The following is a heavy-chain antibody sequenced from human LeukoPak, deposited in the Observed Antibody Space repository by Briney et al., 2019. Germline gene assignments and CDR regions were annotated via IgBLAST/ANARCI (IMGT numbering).Heavy chain of an antibody. D-gene: IGHD1-26*01. V-gene: IGHV3-23*01. J-gene: IGHJ4*02. Sequence: GGSLRLSCLTSGFTFSTNAMSWVRQAPGKGLEWISGISGSGASTYYADSVTGRFTISRDNSRNTLYLQMNSLRGDDTAVYYCAKDVGKWESLHFFDYWGQGTPVTVSS. CDR3: AKDVGKWESLHFFDY. CDR1: GFTFSTNA. CDR2: ISGSGAST.